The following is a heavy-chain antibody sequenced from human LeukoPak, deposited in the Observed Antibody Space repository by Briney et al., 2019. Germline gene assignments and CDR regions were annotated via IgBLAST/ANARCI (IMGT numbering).Heavy chain of an antibody. CDR1: GFTFSSYA. J-gene: IGHJ3*02. CDR2: ISYDGSNK. D-gene: IGHD3-3*01. Sequence: ALRLSCAASGFTFSSYAMHWVRQAPGKGLEWVAVISYDGSNKYYADSVKGRFTISRDNSKNTRYLQMNSLRAEDTAVYYCARGAIFGVVITRSAFDIWGQGTMVTVSS. CDR3: ARGAIFGVVITRSAFDI. V-gene: IGHV3-30*04.